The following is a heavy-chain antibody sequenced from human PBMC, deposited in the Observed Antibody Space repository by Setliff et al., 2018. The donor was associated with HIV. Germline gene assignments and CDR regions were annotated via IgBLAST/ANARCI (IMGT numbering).Heavy chain of an antibody. CDR2: INTDGSRT. J-gene: IGHJ1*01. D-gene: IGHD7-27*01. V-gene: IGHV3-74*01. Sequence: PGGSLRLSCSGSGLTLSNYWMYWVRQAPGKGLEWVSLINTDGSRTDYADAVKGRFIISRDNGKSTLFLQMISLTADDTAVYFCVRDRNGPLGWGQGTLVTVSS. CDR1: GLTLSNYW. CDR3: VRDRNGPLG.